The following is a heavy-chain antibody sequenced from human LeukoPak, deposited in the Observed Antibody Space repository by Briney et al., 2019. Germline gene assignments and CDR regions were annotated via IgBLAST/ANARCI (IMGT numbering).Heavy chain of an antibody. Sequence: AGTLRLSCAASGFTFSSYWMSWVRQAPGKGLEWVANIKQDGSEKYYVDSVKGVFTISRDNAKNSLYLQMNSLRAEDTAVYYCARARQQLVRGYYFDYWGQATLATVSS. CDR1: GFTFSSYW. CDR2: IKQDGSEK. D-gene: IGHD6-13*01. V-gene: IGHV3-7*03. J-gene: IGHJ4*02. CDR3: ARARQQLVRGYYFDY.